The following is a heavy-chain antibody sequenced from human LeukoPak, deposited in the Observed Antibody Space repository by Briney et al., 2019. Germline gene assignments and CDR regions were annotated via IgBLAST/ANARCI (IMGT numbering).Heavy chain of an antibody. J-gene: IGHJ4*02. CDR2: VSHDGSNK. D-gene: IGHD2-21*01. CDR1: GFIFSKYV. CDR3: ARDGPAVIFFGYFEY. V-gene: IGHV3-30*03. Sequence: QAGGSLRLSCAASGFIFSKYVMHWVRQAPGKGLEWVATVSHDGSNKYYADSVKGRFTISRDNSKNTLYLQMSSLKGEDTAVYYCARDGPAVIFFGYFEYWGQGTLVTVSS.